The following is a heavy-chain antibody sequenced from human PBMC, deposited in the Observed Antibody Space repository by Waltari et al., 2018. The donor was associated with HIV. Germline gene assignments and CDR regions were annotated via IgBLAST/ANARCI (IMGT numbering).Heavy chain of an antibody. Sequence: QVHLVQSGAEVKMPGASVRASCKTSGSIFTNYVVSWVRQAPGQGLEWLGWISGYNANTNYAQRLQGRVTLTTDTSTSTAYMELRSLRSDDTAVYYCARGLGGSYYYGVDVWGQGTTVTVS. CDR2: ISGYNANT. CDR3: ARGLGGSYYYGVDV. CDR1: GSIFTNYV. V-gene: IGHV1-18*01. J-gene: IGHJ6*02.